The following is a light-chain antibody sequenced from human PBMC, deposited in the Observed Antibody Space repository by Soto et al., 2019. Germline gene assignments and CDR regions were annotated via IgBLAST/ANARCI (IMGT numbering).Light chain of an antibody. Sequence: EIVMTQSPATLSVSPGERATLSCRAGQNIHTNLAWYQQKPGQAPRLLLYGAVTRATGIPARFSGRGSGTEFTLTITSLQSEDFAVYFCQQYNGWLWTFGQGTKVDIK. J-gene: IGKJ1*01. CDR2: GAV. CDR1: QNIHTN. CDR3: QQYNGWLWT. V-gene: IGKV3D-15*01.